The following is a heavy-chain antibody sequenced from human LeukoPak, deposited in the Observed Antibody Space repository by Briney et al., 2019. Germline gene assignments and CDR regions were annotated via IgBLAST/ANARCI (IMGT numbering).Heavy chain of an antibody. CDR2: ISSSSSYI. D-gene: IGHD3-10*01. J-gene: IGHJ6*03. Sequence: KPGGSLRLSCAASGFTFSSYSMNWVRQAPGKGLEWVSSISSSSSYIYYADSVKGRFTISRDNAKNSLYLQMNSLRAEDTAVYYCARESSGNYYYYMDVWGKGTTVTISS. CDR1: GFTFSSYS. V-gene: IGHV3-21*01. CDR3: ARESSGNYYYYMDV.